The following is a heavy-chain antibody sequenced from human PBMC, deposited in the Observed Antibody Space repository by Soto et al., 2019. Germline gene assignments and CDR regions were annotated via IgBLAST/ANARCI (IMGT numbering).Heavy chain of an antibody. V-gene: IGHV3-9*01. CDR3: AKGDGYNFGWFDP. J-gene: IGHJ5*02. CDR1: GFTFDDYA. Sequence: GGSLRLSCAASGFTFDDYAMHWVRQAPGKGLEWVSGISWNSGSIGYADSVKGRFTISRDNAKNSLYLQMNSLRAEDTALYYCAKGDGYNFGWFDPWGQGTLVTVSS. CDR2: ISWNSGSI. D-gene: IGHD5-12*01.